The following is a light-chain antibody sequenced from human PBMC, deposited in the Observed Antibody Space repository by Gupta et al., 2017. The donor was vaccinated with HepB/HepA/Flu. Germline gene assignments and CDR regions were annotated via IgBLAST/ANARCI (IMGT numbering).Light chain of an antibody. J-gene: IGLJ3*02. CDR1: SGNIASTY. V-gene: IGLV6-57*03. CDR3: QSYSYDSGALGV. CDR2: LDD. Sequence: NFMLTQPRSVSEAPGKTVTISCARSSGNIASTYVQWYQQRPGNALRTVIYLDDQRPSGIPDRFSGSIDSASNAASLTISGLETEDEAIYDCQSYSYDSGALGVFGGGTEVTVL.